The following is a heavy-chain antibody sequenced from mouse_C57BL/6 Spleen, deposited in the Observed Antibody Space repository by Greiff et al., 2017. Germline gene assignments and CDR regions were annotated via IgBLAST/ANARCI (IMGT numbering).Heavy chain of an antibody. CDR2: IYPVSGET. J-gene: IGHJ4*01. CDR3: STTVVATDYAMDY. CDR1: GYTFTDHI. Sequence: LVESGPELASPGASVTLSCKASGYTFTDHIMNWVKKRPGQGLEWIGRIYPVSGETNYNQKFMGKATFSVDRSSSTVYMVLNSLTSEDPAVYYCSTTVVATDYAMDYWGQGTSVTVSS. D-gene: IGHD1-1*01. V-gene: IGHV1-11*01.